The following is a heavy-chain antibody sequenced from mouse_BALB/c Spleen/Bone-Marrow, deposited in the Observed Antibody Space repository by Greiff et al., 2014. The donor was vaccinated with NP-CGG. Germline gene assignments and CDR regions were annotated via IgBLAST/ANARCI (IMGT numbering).Heavy chain of an antibody. CDR1: GFTFTDYF. CDR3: ARDYSGYFDV. J-gene: IGHJ2*01. Sequence: DVKLVESGGGLVQPGGSLRLSCTTSGFTFTDYFMTWVRQPPGKALEWLGFIRNKPNGYTTEYNPSVKGRFTISRDNSQGILYLQMNTLRAEDSAIYYCARDYSGYFDVWGQGTTLTVSS. V-gene: IGHV7-3*02. CDR2: IRNKPNGYTT. D-gene: IGHD5-1*01.